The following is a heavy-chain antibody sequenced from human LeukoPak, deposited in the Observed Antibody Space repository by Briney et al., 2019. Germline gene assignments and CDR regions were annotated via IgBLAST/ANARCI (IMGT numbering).Heavy chain of an antibody. Sequence: ASVKVSCKASGYTFTSYGISWVRQAPGQGLEWMGWINPNSGGTNYAQKFQGRVTMTRDTSISTAYMELSRLRSDDTAVCYCARDGVLYSSSWYWYFDFWGRGTLVTVSS. CDR1: GYTFTSYG. CDR3: ARDGVLYSSSWYWYFDF. J-gene: IGHJ2*01. CDR2: INPNSGGT. V-gene: IGHV1-2*02. D-gene: IGHD6-13*01.